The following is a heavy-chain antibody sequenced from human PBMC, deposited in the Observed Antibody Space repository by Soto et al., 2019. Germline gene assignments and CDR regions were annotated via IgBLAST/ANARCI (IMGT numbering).Heavy chain of an antibody. J-gene: IGHJ4*02. D-gene: IGHD2-15*01. V-gene: IGHV3-74*01. Sequence: EVQLVESGGGLVQPGGSLRLSCAASGFTFSSYWMHWVRQAPGKGLVWVSRINSDGSSTSYADSVKGRFTISRDNAKKRLNRQMRRLRAEDTAVYYCARVPGGGSGCTFDYWGQGTLVTVSS. CDR3: ARVPGGGSGCTFDY. CDR2: INSDGSST. CDR1: GFTFSSYW.